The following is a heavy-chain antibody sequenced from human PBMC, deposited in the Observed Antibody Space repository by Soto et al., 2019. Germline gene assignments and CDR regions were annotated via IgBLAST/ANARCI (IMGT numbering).Heavy chain of an antibody. J-gene: IGHJ3*02. CDR1: GFTFSSYS. Sequence: VQLVESGGGLVKPGGSLRLSCAASGFTFSSYSMNWVRQAPGKGLEWVSSISSSSSYIYYADSVKGRFTISRDNAKNSLYLQMNSLRAEDTAVYYCARDRHRYCSGGSCPDDAFDIWGQGTMVTVSS. D-gene: IGHD2-15*01. CDR3: ARDRHRYCSGGSCPDDAFDI. CDR2: ISSSSSYI. V-gene: IGHV3-21*01.